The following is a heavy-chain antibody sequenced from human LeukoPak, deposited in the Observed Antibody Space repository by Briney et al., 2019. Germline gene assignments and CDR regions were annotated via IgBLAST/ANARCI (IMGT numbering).Heavy chain of an antibody. D-gene: IGHD2-2*02. Sequence: PSQTLSLTCTVSGGSISSGGYYWSWIRQHPGKGLEWTGYIYYSGSTYYNPSLKSRVTISVDTSKNQFSLKLSSVTAADTAVYYCARDAIPLYYGMDVWGQGTTVTVSS. CDR1: GGSISSGGYY. CDR3: ARDAIPLYYGMDV. CDR2: IYYSGST. J-gene: IGHJ6*02. V-gene: IGHV4-31*03.